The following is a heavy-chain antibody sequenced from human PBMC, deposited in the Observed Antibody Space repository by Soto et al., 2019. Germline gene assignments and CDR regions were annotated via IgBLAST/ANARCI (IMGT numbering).Heavy chain of an antibody. CDR1: GYTLTELS. D-gene: IGHD6-19*01. Sequence: ASVKVSCKVSGYTLTELSMHWVRQAPGKGLEWMGGFDPEDGETIYAQKFQGRVTMTEDTSTDTAYMELSSLRSDDTAVYYCATDLLAGFPAFDIWGQGTMVTVSS. J-gene: IGHJ3*02. CDR2: FDPEDGET. V-gene: IGHV1-24*01. CDR3: ATDLLAGFPAFDI.